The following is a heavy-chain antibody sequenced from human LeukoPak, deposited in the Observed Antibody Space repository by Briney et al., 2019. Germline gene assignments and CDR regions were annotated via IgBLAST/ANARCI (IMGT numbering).Heavy chain of an antibody. Sequence: GGSLSLSCALSGFALSIYHMHCVPQVPGKGVVCVSCITGDGSSTKYVESVKSRFTISRDNAKNTLYLKVTSVRAEDTAVYYCAQGGSTGAFDYWGRGTLVTVSS. J-gene: IGHJ4*02. D-gene: IGHD1-26*01. CDR3: AQGGSTGAFDY. CDR1: GFALSIYH. V-gene: IGHV3-74*01. CDR2: ITGDGSST.